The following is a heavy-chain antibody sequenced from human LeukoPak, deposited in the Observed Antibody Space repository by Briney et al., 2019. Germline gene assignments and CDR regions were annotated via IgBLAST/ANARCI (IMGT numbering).Heavy chain of an antibody. D-gene: IGHD6-13*01. CDR1: GFTFSNAW. J-gene: IGHJ1*01. V-gene: IGHV3-15*01. Sequence: GGSLRLSCAASGFTFSNAWMSWVRQAPGKGLEWVGRIKSKTDGGTTDYAAPVKGRFTISRDDSKNTLYLQMNSLKTEDTAVYYCTTEGTAAAGRKYFQHWGQGTLVTVSS. CDR3: TTEGTAAAGRKYFQH. CDR2: IKSKTDGGTT.